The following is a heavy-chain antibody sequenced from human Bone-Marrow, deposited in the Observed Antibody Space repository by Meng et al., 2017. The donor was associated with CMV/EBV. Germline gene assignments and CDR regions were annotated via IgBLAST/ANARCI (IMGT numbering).Heavy chain of an antibody. CDR3: ARESLGVWSGYYYYYGMDV. CDR2: IRYDGSNK. D-gene: IGHD3-3*01. J-gene: IGHJ6*02. CDR1: GFTFSSYG. V-gene: IGHV3-30*02. Sequence: GGSLRLSCAASGFTFSSYGMHWVRQAPGKGLEWVAFIRYDGSNKYYADSVKGRFTISRDNSKNTLYLQMNSLRAEDTAVYYCARESLGVWSGYYYYYGMDVWGQGTTVTVSS.